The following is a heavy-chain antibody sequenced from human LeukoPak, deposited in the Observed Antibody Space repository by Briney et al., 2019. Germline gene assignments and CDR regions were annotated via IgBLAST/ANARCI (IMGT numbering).Heavy chain of an antibody. V-gene: IGHV3-21*01. CDR2: ISSSSSYI. D-gene: IGHD3-16*01. CDR1: GFTFSSYS. J-gene: IGHJ6*03. CDR3: AKDTDAYGGDMDV. Sequence: GGSLRLSCAASGFTFSSYSMNWVRQAPGKGLEWVSSISSSSSYIYYADSVKGRFTISRDNSKNTLYLQMNSLRAEETAVYYCAKDTDAYGGDMDVWGKGTTVTVSS.